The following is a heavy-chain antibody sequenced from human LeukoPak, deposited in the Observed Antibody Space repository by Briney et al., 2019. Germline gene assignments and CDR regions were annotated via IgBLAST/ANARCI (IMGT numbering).Heavy chain of an antibody. CDR2: ISYDGSNK. V-gene: IGHV3-30-3*01. Sequence: GGSLRLSCAASGFTFSSYAMHWVRQAPGKGLEWVAVISYDGSNKYYADSVKGRFTISRDNSKNTLYLQMNSPRAEDTAVYYCASIPGIAAAGTVDYWGQGTLVTVSS. D-gene: IGHD6-13*01. CDR3: ASIPGIAAAGTVDY. CDR1: GFTFSSYA. J-gene: IGHJ4*02.